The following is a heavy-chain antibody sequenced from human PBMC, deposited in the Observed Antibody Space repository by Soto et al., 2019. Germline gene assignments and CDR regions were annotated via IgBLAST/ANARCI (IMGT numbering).Heavy chain of an antibody. D-gene: IGHD2-15*01. CDR3: ARDGGVAATLANYFDY. CDR2: MSRSSRYI. J-gene: IGHJ4*02. CDR1: GFTFNSYS. V-gene: IGHV3-21*01. Sequence: VSLRLSCAASGFTFNSYSMNWVRQAPGKGLEWVSSMSRSSRYIYYADSVKGRFTISRDNAKNSVYLQMNSLRAEDTAVYYCARDGGVAATLANYFDYWGQGTLVTV.